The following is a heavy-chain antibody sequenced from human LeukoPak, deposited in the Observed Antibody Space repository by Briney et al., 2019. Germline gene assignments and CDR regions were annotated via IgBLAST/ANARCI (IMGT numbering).Heavy chain of an antibody. CDR2: FDPEDGET. V-gene: IGHV1-24*01. CDR1: GYTLTELS. Sequence: GASVKVSCKVSGYTLTELSMHWVRQAPGKGLEWMGGFDPEDGETIYAQKFQGRVTMTENTSTDTAYMELSSLRSEDAAVYYCASTVLSSTSPFDYWGQGTLVTVSS. D-gene: IGHD2-2*01. J-gene: IGHJ4*02. CDR3: ASTVLSSTSPFDY.